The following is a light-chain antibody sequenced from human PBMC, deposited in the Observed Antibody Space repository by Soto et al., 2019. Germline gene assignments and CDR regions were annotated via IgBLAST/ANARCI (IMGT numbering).Light chain of an antibody. CDR2: VAS. CDR1: QSVSSN. J-gene: IGKJ4*01. Sequence: EIVMTQSPATLSVSPGERATLSCRASQSVSSNLAWYQQKPGQTPKLLIYVASTRATGIPARFSGSGSGTEFTLTISSLQSEDFAVYYCQQYKVLPLTFGGGTKVEFK. V-gene: IGKV3-15*01. CDR3: QQYKVLPLT.